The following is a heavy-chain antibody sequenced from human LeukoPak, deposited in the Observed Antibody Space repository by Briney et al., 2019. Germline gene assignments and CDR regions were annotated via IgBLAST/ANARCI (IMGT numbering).Heavy chain of an antibody. V-gene: IGHV1-8*01. CDR3: ARGPLVRLPSSFDP. CDR2: MNPNTGNT. Sequence: ASVKVSCKASGYTFTSYDINWVRQATGQGLEWMGWMNPNTGNTGSAQRFQGRVTMTRDTPISTAYMELSSLRSEDTAVYYCARGPLVRLPSSFDPWGQGTLVTVSS. D-gene: IGHD3-16*02. CDR1: GYTFTSYD. J-gene: IGHJ5*02.